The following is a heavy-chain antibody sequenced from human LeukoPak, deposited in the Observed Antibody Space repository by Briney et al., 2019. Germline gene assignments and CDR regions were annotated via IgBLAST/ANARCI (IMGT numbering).Heavy chain of an antibody. D-gene: IGHD2-2*01. Sequence: ASVKVSCKASGGTFSSYAISWVRQAPGQGLEWMGGIIPIFGTANYARKFQGRVTITADESTSTAYMELSSLRSEDTAVYYCARDPLLPSGTYCSSTSCSDYYYYGMDVWGQGTTVTVSS. CDR1: GGTFSSYA. V-gene: IGHV1-69*13. CDR2: IIPIFGTA. CDR3: ARDPLLPSGTYCSSTSCSDYYYYGMDV. J-gene: IGHJ6*02.